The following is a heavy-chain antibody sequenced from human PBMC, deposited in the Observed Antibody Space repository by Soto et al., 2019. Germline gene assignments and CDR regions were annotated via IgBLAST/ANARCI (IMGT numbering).Heavy chain of an antibody. CDR3: ARRGQKYQLLYGWFDP. Sequence: ASVKVSCKASGGTFSSYAISWVRQAPGQGLEWMGGIIPIFGTANYAQKFQGRVTITADESTSTAYMELSSLRSEDTAVYYCARRGQKYQLLYGWFDPWGQGTLVTVSS. V-gene: IGHV1-69*13. J-gene: IGHJ5*02. D-gene: IGHD2-2*02. CDR1: GGTFSSYA. CDR2: IIPIFGTA.